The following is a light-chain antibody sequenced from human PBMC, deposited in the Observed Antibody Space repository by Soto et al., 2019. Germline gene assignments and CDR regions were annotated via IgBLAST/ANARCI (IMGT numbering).Light chain of an antibody. V-gene: IGKV3-15*01. CDR2: GAS. J-gene: IGKJ1*01. CDR3: QQYNNWPWT. CDR1: QSISGA. Sequence: EMVMTQSPATVSVSPGVRATLSCSASQSISGALAWYQQKPGQAPRLLIYGASTRATSFPARFSGSGSGTDFTLTISSLQSEDFAVYYCQQYNNWPWTFGQGTKVDNK.